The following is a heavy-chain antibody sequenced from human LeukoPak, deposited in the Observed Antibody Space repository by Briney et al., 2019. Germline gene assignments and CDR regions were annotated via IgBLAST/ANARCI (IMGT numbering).Heavy chain of an antibody. J-gene: IGHJ4*02. Sequence: SETLSLTCTVSGGSISSYCWSWIRQPPGKGLEWIGYIYYSGSTNYNPSLKSRVTISVDTSKNQFSLELSSVTAADTAVYYCARVEMATISFDYWGQGTLVTVSS. V-gene: IGHV4-59*08. CDR1: GGSISSYC. CDR2: IYYSGST. D-gene: IGHD5-24*01. CDR3: ARVEMATISFDY.